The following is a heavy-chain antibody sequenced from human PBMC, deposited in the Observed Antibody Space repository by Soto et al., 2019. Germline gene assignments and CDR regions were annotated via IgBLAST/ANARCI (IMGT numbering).Heavy chain of an antibody. Sequence: GGSLRLSCAASGFTVSSNYMSWVRQAPGKGLEWVSVIYSGGSTYYADSVKGRFTISRDNSKNTLYLQMNSLRAEDTAVYYCARYYGGNSVDFDLWGRGTLVTVSS. CDR2: IYSGGST. V-gene: IGHV3-53*01. CDR1: GFTVSSNY. D-gene: IGHD3-22*01. CDR3: ARYYGGNSVDFDL. J-gene: IGHJ2*01.